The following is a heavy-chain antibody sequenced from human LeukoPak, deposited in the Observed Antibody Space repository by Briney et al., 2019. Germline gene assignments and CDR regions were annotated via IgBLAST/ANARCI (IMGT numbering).Heavy chain of an antibody. J-gene: IGHJ5*02. V-gene: IGHV4-38-2*01. CDR3: ARQSEDL. CDR2: IYHSEST. CDR1: GYSISSGYY. Sequence: SETLSLTCAVSGYSISSGYYWGWIRQPPGKGLEWIGSIYHSESTYYNPSLKSRVTISVDTSKNQFSLKLSSVTAADTAVYYCARQSEDLWGQGTLVTVSS.